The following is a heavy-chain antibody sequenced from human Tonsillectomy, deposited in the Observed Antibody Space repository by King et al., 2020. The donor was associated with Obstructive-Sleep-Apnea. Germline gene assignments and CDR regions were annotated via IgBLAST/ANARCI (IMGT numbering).Heavy chain of an antibody. D-gene: IGHD3-22*01. CDR2: IYYSGST. V-gene: IGHV4-31*03. CDR3: ATTRSEGIVVVDY. CDR1: VGSISSGGDY. Sequence: VQLQESGPGLVKPSQTLSLTCTVSVGSISSGGDYWSWIRQHPGKGLEWIGYIYYSGSTYYNPSLKSRVTIPVDTTKNQFSLKLSSVTAADTAVYYCATTRSEGIVVVDYWGQGTLVTVSS. J-gene: IGHJ4*02.